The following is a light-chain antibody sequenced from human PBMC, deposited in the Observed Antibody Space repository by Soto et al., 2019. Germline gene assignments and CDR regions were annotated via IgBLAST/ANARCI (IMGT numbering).Light chain of an antibody. CDR1: QSLLYSDGDNY. V-gene: IGKV2-28*01. CDR3: MQALQTPNT. J-gene: IGKJ5*01. CDR2: LAS. Sequence: DIVMTQSPLSLPVTPGEPASISCRSSQSLLYSDGDNYLDWYLQKPGQXQQLXIYLASNRASGVPARFSGSGSGTYGTLKISRVEAEDVGLYYCMQALQTPNTFGQGTRLEIK.